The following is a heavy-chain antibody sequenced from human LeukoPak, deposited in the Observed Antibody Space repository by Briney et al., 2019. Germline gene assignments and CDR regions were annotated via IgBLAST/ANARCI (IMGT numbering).Heavy chain of an antibody. D-gene: IGHD2-2*01. J-gene: IGHJ4*02. CDR2: IKGDGSAK. CDR3: ARDWSDAYQVSIDY. V-gene: IGHV3-7*01. CDR1: GFTFSSHW. Sequence: GGSLRPSCAASGFTFSSHWMSWVRQAPGKGLEWVANIKGDGSAKDYVDSVKGRFTISRDNAKNSLYLQMNSLRAEDTAVYYCARDWSDAYQVSIDYWGQGTLVTVSS.